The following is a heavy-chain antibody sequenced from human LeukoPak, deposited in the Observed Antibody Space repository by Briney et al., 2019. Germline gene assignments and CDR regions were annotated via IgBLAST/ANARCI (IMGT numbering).Heavy chain of an antibody. D-gene: IGHD3-9*01. CDR3: ARDEHLGSYCDNPPGY. J-gene: IGHJ4*02. CDR1: GYTFTSYG. V-gene: IGHV1-18*01. Sequence: GASVKVSCKASGYTFTSYGISWVRQAPGQGLEWMGWISAYNGNTNYAQKLQGRVTMTTDTSTSTAYMELRSLRSDDTAVYYCARDEHLGSYCDNPPGYWGQGTLVTVSS. CDR2: ISAYNGNT.